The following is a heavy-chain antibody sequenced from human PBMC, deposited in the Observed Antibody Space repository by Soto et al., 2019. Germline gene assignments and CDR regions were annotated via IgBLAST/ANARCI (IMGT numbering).Heavy chain of an antibody. CDR2: ISDDGSTK. CDR1: GFTFSSYG. Sequence: GGSLRLSCAASGFTFSSYGMRWVRQSPGKGLEWVAVISDDGSTKYYRDSVKGRFTVSRDNSKNTLYLQMNSLTREDTAVYYCAKETNWFDPWGQGALVTVSS. J-gene: IGHJ5*02. CDR3: AKETNWFDP. V-gene: IGHV3-30*18.